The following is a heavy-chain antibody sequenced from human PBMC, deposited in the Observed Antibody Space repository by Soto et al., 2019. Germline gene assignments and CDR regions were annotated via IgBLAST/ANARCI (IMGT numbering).Heavy chain of an antibody. V-gene: IGHV4-59*01. CDR3: ARDRVVVLPGAKGSRYYYYGMDV. D-gene: IGHD2-2*01. CDR1: GDSITTYH. J-gene: IGHJ6*02. CDR2: IYYSGGT. Sequence: SETLSLTCTVSGDSITTYHWSWIRRPPGKGLEWIGYIYYSGGTDYNPSLKSRVTMSVDTSKNQFALKLSSVTAADTAVYYCARDRVVVLPGAKGSRYYYYGMDVWGQGTTVTVSS.